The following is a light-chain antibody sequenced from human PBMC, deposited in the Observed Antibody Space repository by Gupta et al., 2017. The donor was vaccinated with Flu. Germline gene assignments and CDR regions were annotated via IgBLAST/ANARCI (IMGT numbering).Light chain of an antibody. CDR3: QRYSAYSIT. J-gene: IGKJ4*01. CDR1: QNINSW. Sequence: DIQMTQSPSTLSASVGDRVTITCRVSQNINSWLAWHQQKPGKAPKLLIYKASILESGVPPRFSGSASGTEFTLTISILHPEDFTTYYCQRYSAYSITFGGGTRLEI. CDR2: KAS. V-gene: IGKV1-5*03.